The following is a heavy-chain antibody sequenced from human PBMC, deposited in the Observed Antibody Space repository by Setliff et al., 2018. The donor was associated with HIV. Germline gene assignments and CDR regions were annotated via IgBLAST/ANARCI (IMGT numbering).Heavy chain of an antibody. CDR2: IYYSGST. D-gene: IGHD3-10*01. J-gene: IGHJ4*02. Sequence: SETLSLTCTVSGGSISSHYWSWIRQPPGKGLEWIGSIYYSGSTNYNPSLKNRITISIDTSKNQFSLRLNSVIAADTAVYYCARNRVPSSLWGQGTLVTVSS. CDR1: GGSISSHY. CDR3: ARNRVPSSL. V-gene: IGHV4-59*11.